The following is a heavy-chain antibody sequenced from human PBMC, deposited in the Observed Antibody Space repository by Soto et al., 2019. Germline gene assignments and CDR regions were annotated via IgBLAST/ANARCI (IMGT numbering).Heavy chain of an antibody. D-gene: IGHD3-10*01. Sequence: GASVKVSCKASGYTFTSYGISWVRQAPGQGLERMGRISAYNGNTNYAQKLQGRVTMTTDTSTSTAYMELRILRSDDTAVYYCARDEPPNYYGSGSYYGYWGQGTLVTVSS. CDR2: ISAYNGNT. CDR3: ARDEPPNYYGSGSYYGY. J-gene: IGHJ4*02. V-gene: IGHV1-18*01. CDR1: GYTFTSYG.